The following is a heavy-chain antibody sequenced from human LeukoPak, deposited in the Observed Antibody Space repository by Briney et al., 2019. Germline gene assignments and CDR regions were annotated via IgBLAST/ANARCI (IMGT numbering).Heavy chain of an antibody. J-gene: IGHJ4*02. D-gene: IGHD3-10*01. V-gene: IGHV3-53*01. Sequence: GSLRLSCAASGFTVSSNYMSWVRQAPGKGLEWVSVIYSGGSTYYADSVKGRFTISRDNSKNTLYLQMNSLRAEDTAVYYCARARYGSGSYSLFDYWGQGTLVTVSS. CDR1: GFTVSSNY. CDR2: IYSGGST. CDR3: ARARYGSGSYSLFDY.